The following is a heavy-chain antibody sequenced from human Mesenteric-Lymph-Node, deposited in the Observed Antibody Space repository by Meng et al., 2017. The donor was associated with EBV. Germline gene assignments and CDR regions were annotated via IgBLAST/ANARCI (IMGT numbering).Heavy chain of an antibody. CDR1: GFTFSSDA. CDR3: AKGGLAYNDN. Sequence: EGQLVGFGGGLVQPGGSLRLSCAVSGFTFSSDAMSWVRQAPGKGLEWVSSISGNGVSKYYADSVKGRFTISRDNSKNTLYLEMNSLRAEDTAVYYCAKGGLAYNDNWGQGTLVTVSS. CDR2: ISGNGVSK. J-gene: IGHJ4*02. D-gene: IGHD2-21*01. V-gene: IGHV3-23*04.